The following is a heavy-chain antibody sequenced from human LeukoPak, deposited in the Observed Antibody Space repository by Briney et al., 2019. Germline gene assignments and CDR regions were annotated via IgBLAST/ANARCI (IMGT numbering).Heavy chain of an antibody. J-gene: IGHJ4*02. D-gene: IGHD3-3*01. CDR1: GYSFTSYW. V-gene: IGHV5-51*01. Sequence: GESLKISCKGSGYSFTSYWIAWVRQMPGRGLEWMGIIHPGDSKTRSSPSFQGQVTISADKSINTAYLQWSSLKDSDTAMYYCARQRTSDFWGDSSGYYFDYWGQGTLVTVSS. CDR2: IHPGDSKT. CDR3: ARQRTSDFWGDSSGYYFDY.